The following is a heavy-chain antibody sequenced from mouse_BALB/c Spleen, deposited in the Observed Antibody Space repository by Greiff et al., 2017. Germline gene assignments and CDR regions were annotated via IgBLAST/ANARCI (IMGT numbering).Heavy chain of an antibody. J-gene: IGHJ4*01. CDR2: ISSGSSTI. CDR1: GFTFSSFG. CDR3: AREERRYAMDY. D-gene: IGHD2-14*01. Sequence: EVKLVESGGGLVQPGGSRKLSCAASGFTFSSFGMHWVRQAPEKGLEWVAYISSGSSTIYYADTVKGRFTISRDNPKNTLFLQMTSLRSEDTAMYYCAREERRYAMDYWGQGTSVTVSS. V-gene: IGHV5-17*02.